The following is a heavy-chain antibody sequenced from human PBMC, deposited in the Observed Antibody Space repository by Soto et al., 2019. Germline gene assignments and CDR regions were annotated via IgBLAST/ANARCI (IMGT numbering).Heavy chain of an antibody. CDR3: AGAIQTRPADCFDP. CDR2: VNHRGGSA. CDR1: GYIFTAYS. D-gene: IGHD3-3*01. V-gene: IGHV1-46*01. J-gene: IGHJ5*02. Sequence: ASVKVSCKTSGYIFTAYSMHWVRQAPGQGLEWMGVVNHRGGSANYAQSFGGRVTLTRETSTRRFYMELSSLGSEDTAVYYCAGAIQTRPADCFDPWGQGTLVTVS.